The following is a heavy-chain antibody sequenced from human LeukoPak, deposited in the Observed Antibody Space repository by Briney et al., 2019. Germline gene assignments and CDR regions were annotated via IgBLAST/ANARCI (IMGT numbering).Heavy chain of an antibody. Sequence: GGSLRLSCAASGVTLSDHYMDWVRQAPGKALEWVGRIENKLIGYTTTYAASVKGRFTFSRDDSKNSVYLQMNSLRAEDTAVYYCAREGGSGWYSGWFDPWGQGTLVTVSS. CDR3: AREGGSGWYSGWFDP. CDR2: IENKLIGYTT. D-gene: IGHD6-19*01. V-gene: IGHV3-72*01. CDR1: GVTLSDHY. J-gene: IGHJ5*02.